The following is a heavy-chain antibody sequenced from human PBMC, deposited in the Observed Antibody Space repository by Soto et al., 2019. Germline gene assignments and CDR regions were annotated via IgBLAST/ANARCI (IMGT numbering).Heavy chain of an antibody. CDR2: VNPIVSMS. V-gene: IGHV1-69*02. J-gene: IGHJ4*02. CDR3: ASVYGSGYRAFDY. D-gene: IGHD3-10*01. Sequence: QVQLVQSGAEVKRPGSSVKVSCKASGDTFNFYSINWVRQAPGLGLEWMGRVNPIVSMSNYAQKFQGRVTMTADKSTSTAYIDITSLRSEDTAIYFCASVYGSGYRAFDYWGQGALVTVSS. CDR1: GDTFNFYS.